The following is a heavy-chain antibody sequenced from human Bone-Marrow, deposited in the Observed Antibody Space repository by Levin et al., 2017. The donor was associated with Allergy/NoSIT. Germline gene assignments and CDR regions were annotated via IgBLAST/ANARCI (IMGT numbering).Heavy chain of an antibody. Sequence: TSETLSLTCTVSGGSISTTGYFWGWIRQPPGTGLEWIGSIFYSGTAYYNPSLKSRVTISVDTSKNQFSLKLTSVTAADTAVYYCARRGLEDYFDYWGQGTVVTVSS. D-gene: IGHD3-10*01. CDR2: IFYSGTA. CDR1: GGSISTTGYF. CDR3: ARRGLEDYFDY. J-gene: IGHJ4*02. V-gene: IGHV4-39*01.